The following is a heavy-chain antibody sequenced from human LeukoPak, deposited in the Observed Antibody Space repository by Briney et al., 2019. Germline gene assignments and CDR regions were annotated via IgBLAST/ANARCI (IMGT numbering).Heavy chain of an antibody. CDR3: ARVRCSGGSCPYYYYYYYMDV. CDR2: ISAYNGNT. V-gene: IGHV1-18*01. D-gene: IGHD2-15*01. J-gene: IGHJ6*03. Sequence: ASVTVSCKASGYTFTSYGISWVRQAPGQGLEWMGWISAYNGNTNYAQKLQGRVTMTTDTSTSTAYMELRSLRSDDTAVYYCARVRCSGGSCPYYYYYYYMDVWGKGTTVTVSS. CDR1: GYTFTSYG.